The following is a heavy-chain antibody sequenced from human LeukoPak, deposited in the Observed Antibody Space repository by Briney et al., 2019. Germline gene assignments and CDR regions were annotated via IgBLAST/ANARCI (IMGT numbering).Heavy chain of an antibody. CDR1: GGSISSSNW. Sequence: PSETLSLTCAVSGGSISSSNWWSWVRQPPGKGLEWIGEIYHSGSTNYNPSLKSRVTISVDKSKNQFSLKLSSVTAAVTAVYCCARVYDFWSGYHGYFDYWGQGTLVTVSS. CDR3: ARVYDFWSGYHGYFDY. D-gene: IGHD3-3*01. V-gene: IGHV4-4*01. CDR2: IYHSGST. J-gene: IGHJ4*02.